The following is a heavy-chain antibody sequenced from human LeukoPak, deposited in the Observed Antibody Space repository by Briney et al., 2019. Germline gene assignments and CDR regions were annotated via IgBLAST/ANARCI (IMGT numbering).Heavy chain of an antibody. CDR1: GLPFSSHG. CDR2: IWYDGSKS. Sequence: GGSLRLSCAASGLPFSSHGMHWVRQAPGKGLEWVGVIWYDGSKSYYTDTVKGRFTISRDNSKNMLYLQMNSLRVEDTGVYYCARIYGYRSDYWGQGTLVTVSS. J-gene: IGHJ4*02. V-gene: IGHV3-33*01. D-gene: IGHD5-24*01. CDR3: ARIYGYRSDY.